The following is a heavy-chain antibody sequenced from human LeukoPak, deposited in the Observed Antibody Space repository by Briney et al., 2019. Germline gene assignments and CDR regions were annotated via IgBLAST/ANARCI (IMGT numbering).Heavy chain of an antibody. J-gene: IGHJ6*02. Sequence: PSETLSLTCAVSGGSISSGNWWSWVRQPPGKGLEWIGEIFQTGSTNYNPSLKSRVTISVDTSKNQFSLKLGSVTAADTALYYCARPYYMYGMDVWGQGITVTVSS. CDR3: ARPYYMYGMDV. CDR1: GGSISSGNW. V-gene: IGHV4-4*02. CDR2: IFQTGST.